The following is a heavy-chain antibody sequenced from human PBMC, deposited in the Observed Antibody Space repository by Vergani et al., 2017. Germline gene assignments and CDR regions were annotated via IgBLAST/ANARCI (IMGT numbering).Heavy chain of an antibody. Sequence: QVHLEQSGTEVKKPGSSVKVSCKVSGDIFNNYTVNWVRQAPGQGLEWMGRIIPIIRLATSAQKFQDRVKITGDTSTNTVYMEMNNLRSEDTAVYYCARVSPGDNSGWEPFDYWGQGTLVTVSS. CDR3: ARVSPGDNSGWEPFDY. V-gene: IGHV1-69*02. CDR2: IIPIIRLA. CDR1: GDIFNNYT. J-gene: IGHJ4*02. D-gene: IGHD6-19*01.